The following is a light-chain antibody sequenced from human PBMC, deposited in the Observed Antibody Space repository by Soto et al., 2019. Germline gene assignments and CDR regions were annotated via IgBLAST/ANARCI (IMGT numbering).Light chain of an antibody. Sequence: EIVLSQSPAILSLSPGDRATLSCRASQTVSSFLAWYQQKPGQAPRLLIYDTSNRATCVPARFSASGSGTDFTLTISSLEPEDFAVYFCQQRYNWPPTFGQGTKLEIK. J-gene: IGKJ2*01. CDR3: QQRYNWPPT. CDR2: DTS. CDR1: QTVSSF. V-gene: IGKV3-11*01.